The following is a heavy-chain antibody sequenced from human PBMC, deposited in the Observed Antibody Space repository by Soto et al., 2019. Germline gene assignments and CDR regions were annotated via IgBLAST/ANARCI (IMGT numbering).Heavy chain of an antibody. D-gene: IGHD5-12*01. CDR1: GGTFSSYA. CDR2: IIPIFGTA. Sequence: ASVKVSCKASGGTFSSYAISWVRQAPGQGLEWMGGIIPIFGTADYAQKFQGRVTITADESTSTAYMELSSLRSEDTAVYYCARAGFSGYDPAPADYWGQGTLVTVSS. J-gene: IGHJ4*02. CDR3: ARAGFSGYDPAPADY. V-gene: IGHV1-69*13.